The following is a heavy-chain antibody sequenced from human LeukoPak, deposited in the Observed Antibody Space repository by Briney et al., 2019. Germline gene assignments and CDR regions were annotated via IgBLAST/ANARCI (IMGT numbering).Heavy chain of an antibody. J-gene: IGHJ3*02. Sequence: SETLSLTCAVYGGSFSGYYWSWIRQPPGKGPEWIGEINHSGSTNYNPSLKSRVTISVDTSKNQFSLKLSSVTAADTAVYYCARGADPAFDIWGQGTMVTVSS. V-gene: IGHV4-34*01. CDR1: GGSFSGYY. CDR3: ARGADPAFDI. CDR2: INHSGST.